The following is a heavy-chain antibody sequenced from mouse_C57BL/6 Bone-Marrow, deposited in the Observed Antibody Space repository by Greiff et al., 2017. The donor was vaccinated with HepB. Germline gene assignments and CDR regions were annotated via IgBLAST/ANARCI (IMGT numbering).Heavy chain of an antibody. CDR1: GYSFTGYY. CDR3: AREGLLLFDY. D-gene: IGHD1-1*01. CDR2: INPSTGGT. V-gene: IGHV1-42*01. Sequence: EVKLEESGPELVKPGASVKISCKASGYSFTGYYMNWVKQSPEKSLEWIGEINPSTGGTTYNQKFKAKATLTVDKSSSTAYMQLKSLTSEDSAVYYCAREGLLLFDYWGQGTTLTVSS. J-gene: IGHJ2*01.